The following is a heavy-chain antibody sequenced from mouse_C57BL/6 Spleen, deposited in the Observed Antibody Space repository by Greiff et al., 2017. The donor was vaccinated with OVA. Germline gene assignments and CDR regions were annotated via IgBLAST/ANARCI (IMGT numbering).Heavy chain of an antibody. D-gene: IGHD1-1*01. CDR2: ISSGSSTI. CDR1: GFTFSDYG. Sequence: EVQVVESGGGLVKPGGSLKLSCAASGFTFSDYGMHWVRQAPEKGLEWVAYISSGSSTIYYADTVKGRFTISRDNAKNTLFLQMTSLRSEDTAMYYCAKSLYYGSSYVGWYFDVWGTGTTVTVSS. CDR3: AKSLYYGSSYVGWYFDV. V-gene: IGHV5-17*01. J-gene: IGHJ1*03.